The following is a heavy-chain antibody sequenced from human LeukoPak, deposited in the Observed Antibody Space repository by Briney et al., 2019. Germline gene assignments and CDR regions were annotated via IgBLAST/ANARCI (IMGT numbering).Heavy chain of an antibody. J-gene: IGHJ3*02. V-gene: IGHV4-39*01. CDR3: ARQRASGTWAFDI. CDR1: GGSIISSGDY. Sequence: SETLSLTCTVSGGSIISSGDYWWGWIRQPPGKGLEWIGSIYYTGTTYNDPSLKSRVTISVDTSKSHFSLRLTSVTAADTAVYYCARQRASGTWAFDIWGRGTMVTVSS. CDR2: IYYTGTT. D-gene: IGHD3-10*01.